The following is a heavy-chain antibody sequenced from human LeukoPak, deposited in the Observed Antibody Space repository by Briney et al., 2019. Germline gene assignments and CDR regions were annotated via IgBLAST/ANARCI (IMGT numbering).Heavy chain of an antibody. V-gene: IGHV3-7*01. Sequence: GGSLRLSCAASGFTFSSYWMSWVRQAPGKGLEWVANIKQDGSEKYYVDSVKGRFTISRDNAKNSLHLQMNSLRAEDTAVYYCARAVVPAAPDLFDYWGQGTLVTVSS. CDR1: GFTFSSYW. CDR2: IKQDGSEK. CDR3: ARAVVPAAPDLFDY. D-gene: IGHD2-2*01. J-gene: IGHJ4*02.